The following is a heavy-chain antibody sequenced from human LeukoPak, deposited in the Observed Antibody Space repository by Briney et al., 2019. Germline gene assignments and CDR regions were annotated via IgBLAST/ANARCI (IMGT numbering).Heavy chain of an antibody. CDR2: IKKDGSER. Sequence: GGSLRLSCAASGFTFSSYWMNWVRQAPGKGLEWVANIKKDGSERYYVGSVKGRFTISRDNTKKSLYLQMNTLRAEDTAEYYCARDLAGPPQEAFDIWGQGTMVTVSS. J-gene: IGHJ3*02. CDR1: GFTFSSYW. CDR3: ARDLAGPPQEAFDI. V-gene: IGHV3-7*01.